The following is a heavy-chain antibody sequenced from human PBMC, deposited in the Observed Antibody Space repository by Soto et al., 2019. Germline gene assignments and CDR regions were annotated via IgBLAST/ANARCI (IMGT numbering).Heavy chain of an antibody. D-gene: IGHD3-3*01. CDR1: GFTFSSYA. CDR2: ISYDVINK. CDR3: ARPYFGVVMPDPFY. Sequence: GGSLRLSCAASGFTFSSYAMHWVRQAAGKGLAWGAVISYDVINKYCADSVKGRFTISRDNSKNTLYLQMNSLRAEDTAVYYCARPYFGVVMPDPFYWGQGTLVTVSS. V-gene: IGHV3-30-3*01. J-gene: IGHJ4*02.